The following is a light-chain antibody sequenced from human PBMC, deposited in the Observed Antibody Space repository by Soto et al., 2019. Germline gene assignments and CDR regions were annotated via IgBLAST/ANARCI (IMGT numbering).Light chain of an antibody. CDR2: AAS. CDR1: QSVSSDY. Sequence: EIVLTQSPGTLSLSPGERATLSCRASQSVSSDYLAWYQHKPGQAPGLLIYAASTRATGIPDRFSGSGSGTDFTLTITRLEPEDFAVYYCQQYGTYRTFGQGTKVEIK. J-gene: IGKJ1*01. V-gene: IGKV3-20*01. CDR3: QQYGTYRT.